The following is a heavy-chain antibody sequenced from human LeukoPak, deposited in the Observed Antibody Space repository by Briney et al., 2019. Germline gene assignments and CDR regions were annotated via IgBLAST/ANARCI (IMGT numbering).Heavy chain of an antibody. CDR1: GYTFTGYY. V-gene: IGHV1-2*02. CDR2: INPNSGGT. J-gene: IGHJ5*02. CDR3: ARMHYYDSSGLNWFDP. D-gene: IGHD3-22*01. Sequence: GASVKVSCKASGYTFTGYYMHWVRQAPGQGLEWMGWINPNSGGTNYAQKFQGRVTMTRDTSISTAYMELSSLRSDDTAVYYCARMHYYDSSGLNWFDPWGQGTLVTVSS.